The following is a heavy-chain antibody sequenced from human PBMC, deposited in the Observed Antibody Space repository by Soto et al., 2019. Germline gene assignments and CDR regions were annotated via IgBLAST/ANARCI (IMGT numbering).Heavy chain of an antibody. J-gene: IGHJ4*02. CDR2: INHSGST. V-gene: IGHV4-34*01. CDR1: GGSFSGYY. CDR3: DRVPDY. Sequence: SETLSLTCAVYGGSFSGYYWSWIRQPPGKGLEWIGEINHSGSTNYNPSLKSRVTISVDTSKNQFSLKLSSVTAADTAVYYCDRVPDYWGQGTRVTVSS.